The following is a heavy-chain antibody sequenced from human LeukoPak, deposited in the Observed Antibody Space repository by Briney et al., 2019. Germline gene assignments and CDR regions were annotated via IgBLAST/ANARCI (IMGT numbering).Heavy chain of an antibody. J-gene: IGHJ5*02. V-gene: IGHV3-21*01. D-gene: IGHD3-9*01. Sequence: GGSLRLSCAASGFTFSSYSMNWVRQAPGKGLEWVSSISSSSSYIYYADSVKGRFTISRDSAKNSLYLQMNSLRAEDTAVYYCARVSGYYDILTGYPDNWFDPWGQGTLVTVSS. CDR1: GFTFSSYS. CDR2: ISSSSSYI. CDR3: ARVSGYYDILTGYPDNWFDP.